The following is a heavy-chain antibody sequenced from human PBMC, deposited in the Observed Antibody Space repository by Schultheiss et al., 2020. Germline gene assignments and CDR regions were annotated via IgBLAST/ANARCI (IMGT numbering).Heavy chain of an antibody. Sequence: GGSLRLSCAASGFTFSSNYMSWVRQAPGKGLEWVSAISGSGGSTYYADSVKGRFTISRDNSKNTLYLQMNSLRAEDTAVYYCAKDSDYGMDVWGQGTTVTVSS. D-gene: IGHD1-26*01. J-gene: IGHJ6*02. CDR3: AKDSDYGMDV. V-gene: IGHV3-23*01. CDR2: ISGSGGST. CDR1: GFTFSSNY.